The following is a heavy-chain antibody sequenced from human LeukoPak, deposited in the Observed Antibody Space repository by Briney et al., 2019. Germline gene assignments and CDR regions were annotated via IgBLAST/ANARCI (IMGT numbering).Heavy chain of an antibody. V-gene: IGHV4-59*01. CDR3: ARERVFVGTQYYYYYGMDV. CDR2: IYYSGST. CDR1: GGSISSYY. J-gene: IGHJ6*02. D-gene: IGHD3-10*02. Sequence: SETLSLTCTVSGGSISSYYWSWIRQPPGKGLEWIGYIYYSGSTNYNPSLKSRVTISVDTSKNQFSLKLSSVTAADTAVYYCARERVFVGTQYYYYYGMDVWGQGTTVTVSS.